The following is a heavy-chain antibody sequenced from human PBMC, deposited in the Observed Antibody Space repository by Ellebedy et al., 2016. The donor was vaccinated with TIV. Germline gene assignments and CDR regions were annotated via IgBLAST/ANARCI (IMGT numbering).Heavy chain of an antibody. CDR2: INPTAGST. Sequence: AASVKVSCKASGYTSARYDITWVRQAPGQGLEWMGIINPTAGSTSSAQKFQGRVTMTSDTSTRTVYMELSSLRSEDTAVYYCARAPSVDPHMDVWGQGTTVTVSS. CDR1: GYTSARYD. D-gene: IGHD6-19*01. J-gene: IGHJ6*02. CDR3: ARAPSVDPHMDV. V-gene: IGHV1-46*01.